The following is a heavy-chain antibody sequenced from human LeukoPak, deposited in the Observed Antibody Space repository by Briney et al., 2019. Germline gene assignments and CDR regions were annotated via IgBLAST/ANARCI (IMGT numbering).Heavy chain of an antibody. Sequence: GGSLRLSCAASGFTFSSYAMHWVRQAPGKGLEWVAVISYDGSNKYYADSVKGRFTISRDNSKNTLYLQMNSLRAEDTAVYYCARDSTTDAFDIWGQGTMVTVSS. CDR3: ARDSTTDAFDI. V-gene: IGHV3-30-3*01. CDR1: GFTFSSYA. D-gene: IGHD1-14*01. CDR2: ISYDGSNK. J-gene: IGHJ3*02.